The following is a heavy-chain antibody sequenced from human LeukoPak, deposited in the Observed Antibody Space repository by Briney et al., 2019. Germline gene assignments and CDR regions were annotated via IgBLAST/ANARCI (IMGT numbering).Heavy chain of an antibody. V-gene: IGHV3-23*01. CDR1: GFTFSTYA. J-gene: IGHJ4*02. Sequence: GGSLRLSCAASGFTFSTYAMIWVRQAPGKGLEWVSVIGGSGRYTYYADSVKGRFTISRDNSKDPLYLQMNSLRPEDTAVYYCARDWYDYWGQGTLVTVSS. CDR3: ARDWYDY. D-gene: IGHD6-13*01. CDR2: IGGSGRYT.